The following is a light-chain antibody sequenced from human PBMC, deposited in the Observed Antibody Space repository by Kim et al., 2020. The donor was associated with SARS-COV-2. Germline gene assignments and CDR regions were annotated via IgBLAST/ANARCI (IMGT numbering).Light chain of an antibody. J-gene: IGKJ2*01. Sequence: EIQMTQSPSTLSASVGDRVTITCRASQSITNWLIWFQQKPGRAPKLLIYKASNLGSGVPSRFRGSGSGTEFTLTITSLQPDDFATYYCQQYDSYSYTFGQGTKLEI. CDR3: QQYDSYSYT. CDR2: KAS. V-gene: IGKV1-5*03. CDR1: QSITNW.